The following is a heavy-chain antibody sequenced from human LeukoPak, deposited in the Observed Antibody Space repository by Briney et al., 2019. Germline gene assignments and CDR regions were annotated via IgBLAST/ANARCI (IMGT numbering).Heavy chain of an antibody. Sequence: TGGSLRLSCAASGFTFSIYSINWVRQAPGKGLEWVSYISSSSSTIYYADSVKGRFTISRDNAKNSPYLQMNSLRAEDTAVYYCATDYYGDYSFQHWGQGTLVIVSS. CDR1: GFTFSIYS. CDR2: ISSSSSTI. CDR3: ATDYYGDYSFQH. D-gene: IGHD4-17*01. V-gene: IGHV3-48*01. J-gene: IGHJ1*01.